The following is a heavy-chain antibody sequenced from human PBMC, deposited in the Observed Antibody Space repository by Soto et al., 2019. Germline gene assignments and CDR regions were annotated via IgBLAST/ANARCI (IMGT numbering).Heavy chain of an antibody. D-gene: IGHD3-22*01. V-gene: IGHV4-39*01. CDR2: IYYSGST. Sequence: SETLSLTCTVSGGSISSSSYYWGWILQPPGKGLEWIGSIYYSGSTYYNPSLKSRVTISVDTSKNQFSLKLSSVTAADTAVYYCARLGGFYQAFDSWGQGTLVTVSS. J-gene: IGHJ4*02. CDR1: GGSISSSSYY. CDR3: ARLGGFYQAFDS.